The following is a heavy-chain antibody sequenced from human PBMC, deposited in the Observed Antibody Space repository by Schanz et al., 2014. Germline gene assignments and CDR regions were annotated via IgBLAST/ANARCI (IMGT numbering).Heavy chain of an antibody. Sequence: EVQLVESGGYLVQPGGSLRLSCSASGFTFNSYAMTWVRQAPGKGLEWVSSISHGGGSKYYADSVKGRFTISRDNSESTLYLQMNSLSADDTAVFYCAKEMGYCSGGACYGYYYCGLDVWGQGTTVTVSS. CDR1: GFTFNSYA. V-gene: IGHV3-23*04. CDR3: AKEMGYCSGGACYGYYYCGLDV. J-gene: IGHJ6*02. CDR2: ISHGGGSK. D-gene: IGHD2-15*01.